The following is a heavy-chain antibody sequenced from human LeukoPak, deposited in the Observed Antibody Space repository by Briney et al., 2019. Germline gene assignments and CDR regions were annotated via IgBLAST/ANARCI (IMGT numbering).Heavy chain of an antibody. CDR1: GGAIGSDAYY. J-gene: IGHJ3*02. CDR3: ASAYLIRDAFDI. CDR2: IHYSGST. D-gene: IGHD3-16*01. Sequence: PSQTLSLTCTVSGGAIGSDAYYWSWIRQHPGKGLEWIGYIHYSGSTYYNTSLKTRVTTSVDTSKNQFSLKLSSVTAADTAVYYCASAYLIRDAFDIWGQGTMVTVSS. V-gene: IGHV4-31*03.